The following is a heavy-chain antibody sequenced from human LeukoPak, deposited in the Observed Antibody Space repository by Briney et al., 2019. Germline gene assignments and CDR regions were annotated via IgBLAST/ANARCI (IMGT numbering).Heavy chain of an antibody. CDR2: IYYSGST. Sequence: SETLSLTCTVSGGSISSNSYYWGWIRQPPGKGLEWIVSIYYSGSTYYNPSLKSRVTISVDTSKNQFSLKLSSVTAADTAVYYCARKAVAGTLYFQHWGQGTLVTVSS. D-gene: IGHD6-19*01. V-gene: IGHV4-39*07. J-gene: IGHJ1*01. CDR1: GGSISSNSYY. CDR3: ARKAVAGTLYFQH.